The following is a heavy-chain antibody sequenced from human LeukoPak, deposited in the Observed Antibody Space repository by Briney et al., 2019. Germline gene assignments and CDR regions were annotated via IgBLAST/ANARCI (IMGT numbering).Heavy chain of an antibody. D-gene: IGHD3-22*01. CDR2: INPNSGGT. CDR1: GYTFTGYY. J-gene: IGHJ3*02. CDR3: AGPYYYDSSGYFSSRDAFDI. Sequence: ASVKVSCKASGYTFTGYYMHWVRQAPGQGLEWMGWINPNSGGTNYAQKFQGRVTMTRDTSISTAYMELSRLRSDDTAVYYCAGPYYYDSSGYFSSRDAFDIRGQGTMVTVSS. V-gene: IGHV1-2*02.